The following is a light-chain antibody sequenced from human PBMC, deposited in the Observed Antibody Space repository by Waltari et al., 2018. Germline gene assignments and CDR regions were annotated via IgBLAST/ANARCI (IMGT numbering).Light chain of an antibody. Sequence: DIVMTQSPLSLPVTPGEPASISCRSSQSLRHSNGINYLDWYLQKPGQSPQLLIYWGSDRASGVPDRSTGSGSGTDFTLKISRVEAEDVGVYYCMQSLQTPLTFGGGTKVEIK. CDR2: WGS. CDR1: QSLRHSNGINY. V-gene: IGKV2-28*01. J-gene: IGKJ4*01. CDR3: MQSLQTPLT.